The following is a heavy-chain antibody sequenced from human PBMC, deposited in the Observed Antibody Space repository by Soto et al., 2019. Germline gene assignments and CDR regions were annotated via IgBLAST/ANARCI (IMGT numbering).Heavy chain of an antibody. CDR1: GGSMSTHY. CDR3: ARAGGYCSGGSCYSLDS. Sequence: SETLSLTCTVSGGSMSTHYWNWVRQPPGKGLEWIGYIFYSGSTNYNPSLKSRVTMSVDTSKIQFSLKLNSVTAADTAVYYCARAGGYCSGGSCYSLDSWGRGTLVTV. CDR2: IFYSGST. V-gene: IGHV4-59*11. D-gene: IGHD2-15*01. J-gene: IGHJ4*02.